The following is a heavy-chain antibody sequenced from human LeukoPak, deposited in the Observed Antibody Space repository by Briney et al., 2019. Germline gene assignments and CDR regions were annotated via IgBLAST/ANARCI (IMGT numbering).Heavy chain of an antibody. CDR1: GFTPSSYS. CDR3: ARGIAAAGTIHYYYGMDV. V-gene: IGHV3-21*01. D-gene: IGHD6-13*01. Sequence: PGGSLRLSCAASGFTPSSYSMNLVRQAAGKGLEWVSSMSSSSSYIYYADSVKGRFTISRDNAKNSLYLQMNSLRAEDTAVYYCARGIAAAGTIHYYYGMDVWGQGTTVTVSS. CDR2: MSSSSSYI. J-gene: IGHJ6*02.